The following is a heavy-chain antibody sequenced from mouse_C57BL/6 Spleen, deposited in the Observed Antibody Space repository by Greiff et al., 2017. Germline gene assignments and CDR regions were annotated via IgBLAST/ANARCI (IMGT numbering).Heavy chain of an antibody. CDR2: MYLGEGDT. Sequence: QVQLQQSGAELVNPGASDMISCIASGYAFSSSWSNWVKQRPGKGLEWSGQMYLGEGDTNYNGKIKGKATLTTDKSSSTAYMKLSSLTSEHSAVYFCARRCNDLYFDVWGTGTTVTVSS. D-gene: IGHD2-1*01. CDR3: ARRCNDLYFDV. V-gene: IGHV1-80*01. J-gene: IGHJ1*03. CDR1: GYAFSSSW.